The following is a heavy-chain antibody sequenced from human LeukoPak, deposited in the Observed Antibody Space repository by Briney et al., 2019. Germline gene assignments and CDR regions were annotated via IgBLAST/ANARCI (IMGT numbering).Heavy chain of an antibody. V-gene: IGHV4-59*08. CDR2: IYYTGST. CDR3: ARHGPYLGRLGWFDP. J-gene: IGHJ5*02. CDR1: GGSISSYY. D-gene: IGHD1-26*01. Sequence: SETLSLTCTVSGGSISSYYWSWIRQPPGKGLEWIGYIYYTGSTNYNPSLKSRVTISVDTSKNQFSLNLSSVIAADTAVYYCARHGPYLGRLGWFDPWGQGTLVTVSS.